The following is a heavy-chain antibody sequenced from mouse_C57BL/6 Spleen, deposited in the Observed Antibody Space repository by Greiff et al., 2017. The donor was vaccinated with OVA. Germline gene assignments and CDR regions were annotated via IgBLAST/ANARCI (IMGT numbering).Heavy chain of an antibody. J-gene: IGHJ1*03. V-gene: IGHV1-55*01. CDR3: ARITTVADV. CDR1: GYTFTSYW. D-gene: IGHD1-1*01. CDR2: IYPGSGST. Sequence: VQLQQPGAELVKPGASVKMSCKASGYTFTSYWITWVKQRPGQGLEWIGDIYPGSGSTNYNETFKSKATLTVDTSSSTAYMQLRSLTSDDSAVYYCARITTVADVWGTGTTVTVSS.